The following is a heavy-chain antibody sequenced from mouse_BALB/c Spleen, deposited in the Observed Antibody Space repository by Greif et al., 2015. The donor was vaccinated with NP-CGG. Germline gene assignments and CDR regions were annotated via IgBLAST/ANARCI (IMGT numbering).Heavy chain of an antibody. CDR3: AREGVPGQLGLFYYAMDY. Sequence: EVMLVESGGGLVQPGGSLRLSCATSGFTFTDYYMSWVRQPPGKALEWLGFIRNKANGYTTEYSASVKGRFTISRDNSQSILYLQMNTLRAEDSATYYCAREGVPGQLGLFYYAMDYWGQGTSVTVSS. CDR2: IRNKANGYTT. J-gene: IGHJ4*01. D-gene: IGHD3-2*01. V-gene: IGHV7-3*02. CDR1: GFTFTDYY.